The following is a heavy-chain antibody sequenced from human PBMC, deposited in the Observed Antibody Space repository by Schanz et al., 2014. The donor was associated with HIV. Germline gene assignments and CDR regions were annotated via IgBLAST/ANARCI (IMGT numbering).Heavy chain of an antibody. J-gene: IGHJ4*02. CDR2: IKQDESEK. CDR1: GFNFNSYG. CDR3: AKVAIHSSGWLPFDY. Sequence: VQLVESGGGVVQPGRSLRLSCAASGFNFNSYGMHWVRQAPSKGLEWVANIKQDESEKYYADSVKGRFTISRDNAKNSLYLQMNSLRAEDTAVYYCAKVAIHSSGWLPFDYWGQGTLVTVSA. D-gene: IGHD6-19*01. V-gene: IGHV3-7*03.